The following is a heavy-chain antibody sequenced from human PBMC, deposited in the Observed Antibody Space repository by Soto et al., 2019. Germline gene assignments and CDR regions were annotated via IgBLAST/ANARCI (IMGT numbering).Heavy chain of an antibody. CDR2: IIPIFGTA. V-gene: IGHV1-69*13. CDR3: ARSLDSSGYYYLLRFDY. Sequence: ASVKVSCKASGGTFSSYAISWVRQAPGQGLEWMGGIIPIFGTANYAQKFQGRVTITADESTSTAYMELSSLRSEDTAVYYCARSLDSSGYYYLLRFDYWGQGTLVTVSS. CDR1: GGTFSSYA. D-gene: IGHD3-22*01. J-gene: IGHJ4*02.